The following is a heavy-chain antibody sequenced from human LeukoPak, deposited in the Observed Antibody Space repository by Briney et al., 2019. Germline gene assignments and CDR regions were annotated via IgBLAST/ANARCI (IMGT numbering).Heavy chain of an antibody. D-gene: IGHD6-13*01. CDR2: IYYSGTT. V-gene: IGHV4-59*01. CDR1: GGSISSYY. J-gene: IGHJ4*02. Sequence: SETLSLTCTVSGGSISSYYWSWVRQPPGKGLEWIGYIYYSGTTNYNPSLKSRVTISVDTSKNQFSLKLSSVTAADTAAYYCARGVYIAAAQYGYWGQGTLVTVSS. CDR3: ARGVYIAAAQYGY.